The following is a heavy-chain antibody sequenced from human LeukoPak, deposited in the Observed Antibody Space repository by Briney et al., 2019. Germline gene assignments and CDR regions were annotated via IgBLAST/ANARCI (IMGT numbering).Heavy chain of an antibody. CDR1: GFTFSIYT. Sequence: PGGSLRLSCAASGFTFSIYTIHWVRQAPGKGLEWVALISYDGSNKYYADSVKGRFTISRDNSKNTLYLQMNSLRADDTAVYYCARVRYQLLIDYWGQGTLVTVSS. V-gene: IGHV3-30*04. CDR3: ARVRYQLLIDY. J-gene: IGHJ4*02. D-gene: IGHD2-2*01. CDR2: ISYDGSNK.